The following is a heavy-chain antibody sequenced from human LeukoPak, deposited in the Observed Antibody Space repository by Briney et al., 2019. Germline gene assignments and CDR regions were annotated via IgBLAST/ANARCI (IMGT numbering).Heavy chain of an antibody. V-gene: IGHV3-23*01. J-gene: IGHJ6*03. CDR1: GFTFSSYA. Sequence: PGGSLRLSCAASGFTFSSYAMSWVRQAPGQGLEWVSAVSASGGSTYYADSVKGRFTISGDNSKNTLYLQMNSLRAEDTAVYYCASGSGSYRTPYYYVDVWGKGTTVTVSS. CDR3: ASGSGSYRTPYYYVDV. D-gene: IGHD3-10*01. CDR2: VSASGGST.